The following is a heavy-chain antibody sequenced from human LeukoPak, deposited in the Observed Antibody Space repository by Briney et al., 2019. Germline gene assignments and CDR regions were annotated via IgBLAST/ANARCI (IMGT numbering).Heavy chain of an antibody. CDR1: GFTFSSYA. Sequence: PGGSLRLSCAASGFTFSSYAMSWVRQAPGKGLEWVSGIGGSGDNTYYADSVKGRFTISRDNAKNSLYLQMNSLRAEDTAVYYCARDSSGYVDAFDIWGQGTMVTVSS. D-gene: IGHD3-22*01. CDR3: ARDSSGYVDAFDI. V-gene: IGHV3-23*01. J-gene: IGHJ3*02. CDR2: IGGSGDNT.